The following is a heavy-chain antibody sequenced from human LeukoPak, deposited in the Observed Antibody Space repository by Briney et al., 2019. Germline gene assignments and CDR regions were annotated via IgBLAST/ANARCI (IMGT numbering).Heavy chain of an antibody. CDR2: IYYSGST. D-gene: IGHD5-24*01. J-gene: IGHJ4*02. CDR1: GGSISSSSYY. CDR3: ARRRGPRDGYRVYYFDY. Sequence: SETLSLTCTVSGGSISSSSYYWGWIRQPPGKGLEWIGSIYYSGSTYYNPSLKSRVTISVDTSKSQFSLKLSSVTAADTAVYYCARRRGPRDGYRVYYFDYWGQGTLVTVSS. V-gene: IGHV4-39*01.